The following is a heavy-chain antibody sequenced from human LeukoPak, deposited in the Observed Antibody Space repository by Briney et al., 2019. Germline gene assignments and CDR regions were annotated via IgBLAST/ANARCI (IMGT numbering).Heavy chain of an antibody. CDR2: ISSSSSYI. J-gene: IGHJ4*02. CDR1: GFTFSSYS. Sequence: GGSLRLSCAASGFTFSSYSMNWVRQAPGKGLEWVSSISSSSSYIYYADSVKGRFTISRDNAKNSLYLQMNSLRAEDTAVYYCAKDHTSGWPKTFDYWGQGTLVTVSS. D-gene: IGHD6-19*01. V-gene: IGHV3-21*04. CDR3: AKDHTSGWPKTFDY.